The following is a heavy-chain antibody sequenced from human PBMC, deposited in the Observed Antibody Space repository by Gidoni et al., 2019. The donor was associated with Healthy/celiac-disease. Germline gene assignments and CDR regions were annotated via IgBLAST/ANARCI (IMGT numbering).Heavy chain of an antibody. D-gene: IGHD2-2*01. CDR3: VRGVVEMATIRFDY. CDR2: ISSKGGST. CDR1: GFTFSSYA. Sequence: EVQLVESGGGLVQPGGSLRLSCSASGFTFSSYAMHWVRQAPGKGLEYVSAISSKGGSTYYADSGKGRFTISRDNSKNTLYLQMSSLRAEDTAVYYCVRGVVEMATIRFDYWGQGTLVTVSS. J-gene: IGHJ4*02. V-gene: IGHV3-64D*08.